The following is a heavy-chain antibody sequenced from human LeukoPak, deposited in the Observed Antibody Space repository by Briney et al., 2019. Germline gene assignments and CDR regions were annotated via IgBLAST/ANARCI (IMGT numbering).Heavy chain of an antibody. J-gene: IGHJ4*02. CDR2: INHSGST. Sequence: SGTLSLTCAVYGGSFSGYYWSWIRQPPGKGLEWIGEINHSGSTNYNPSLKSRVTISVDTSKNQFSLKLSSVTAADTAVYYCARGGRGYSYFSRTYYFDYWGQGTLVTVSS. CDR3: ARGGRGYSYFSRTYYFDY. CDR1: GGSFSGYY. D-gene: IGHD5-18*01. V-gene: IGHV4-34*01.